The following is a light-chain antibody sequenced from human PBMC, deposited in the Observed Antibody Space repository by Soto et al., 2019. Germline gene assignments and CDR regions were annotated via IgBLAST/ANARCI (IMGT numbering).Light chain of an antibody. CDR1: QNIKNY. V-gene: IGKV1-17*01. J-gene: IGKJ1*01. CDR2: AAS. CDR3: QQLNSYPQT. Sequence: DIQMTQSPSSLSASVGDSITITCRASQNIKNYLNWYQQKPGKAPKLLIYAASTLHIGVPSRFSGSGSGTEFTLTISSLQPDDFATYYCQQLNSYPQTFGQGTKVDIK.